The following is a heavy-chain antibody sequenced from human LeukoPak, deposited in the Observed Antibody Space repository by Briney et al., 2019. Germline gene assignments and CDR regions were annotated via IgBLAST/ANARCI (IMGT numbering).Heavy chain of an antibody. D-gene: IGHD6-13*01. CDR3: ARAHSSSWYPLRDYYYGMDV. V-gene: IGHV1-69*13. J-gene: IGHJ6*02. CDR1: GGTFSSYA. Sequence: GASVKVSCKASGGTFSSYAISWVRQAPGQGLEWMGGIIPIFGTANYAQKFQGRVTITADESTSTAYMELSSLRSEDTAVYYCARAHSSSWYPLRDYYYGMDVWGQGTTVTVSS. CDR2: IIPIFGTA.